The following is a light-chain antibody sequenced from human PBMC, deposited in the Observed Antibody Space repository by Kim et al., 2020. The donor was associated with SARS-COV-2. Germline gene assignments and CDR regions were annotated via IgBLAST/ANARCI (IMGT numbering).Light chain of an antibody. CDR3: NSRDSNDNVV. CDR1: SLRSYY. V-gene: IGLV3-19*01. J-gene: IGLJ2*01. Sequence: SSELTQDPAAYVDMGQIVRLTCQGDSLRSYYATWYQQKPGQAPILVIYGKNNRPSGIPDRFSGSSSGNTASLTITGTQAGDEADYYCNSRDSNDNVVFGG. CDR2: GKN.